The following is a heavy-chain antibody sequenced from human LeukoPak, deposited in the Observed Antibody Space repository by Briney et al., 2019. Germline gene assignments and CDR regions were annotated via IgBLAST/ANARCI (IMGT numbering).Heavy chain of an antibody. CDR2: IKQDGSEK. CDR3: ARESQYCSGGSCYSGAFDI. V-gene: IGHV3-7*03. Sequence: GGSLRLSCAASGFTFSSYWMSWVRQAPGKGGEGVANIKQDGSEKYYVDSVKGRFTISRDNAKNSLYLQMNSLRAEDTAVYYCARESQYCSGGSCYSGAFDIWGQGTMVTVSS. D-gene: IGHD2-15*01. CDR1: GFTFSSYW. J-gene: IGHJ3*02.